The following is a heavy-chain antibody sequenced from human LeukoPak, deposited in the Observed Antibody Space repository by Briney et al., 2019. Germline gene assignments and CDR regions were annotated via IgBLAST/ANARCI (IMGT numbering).Heavy chain of an antibody. V-gene: IGHV3-23*01. CDR2: ISGSGGST. J-gene: IGHJ3*02. D-gene: IGHD3-3*01. Sequence: GGSLRLSCAASGFTFSSYAMSWVRQAPGKGLEWVSAISGSGGSTYYADSVKGRFTISRDNAKNSLYLQMESLRAEDTAVYYCAKDTGSPADAITMEDNAFDIWGQGTMVTVSS. CDR1: GFTFSSYA. CDR3: AKDTGSPADAITMEDNAFDI.